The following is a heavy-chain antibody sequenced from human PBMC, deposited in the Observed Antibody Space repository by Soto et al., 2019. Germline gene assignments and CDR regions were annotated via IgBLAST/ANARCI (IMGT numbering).Heavy chain of an antibody. V-gene: IGHV3-23*01. D-gene: IGHD6-6*01. CDR3: AKAGGAARTVDYVDY. Sequence: RLSCAASGFTFNNYAINWVRQSPVKGLEWVSVISGSAGSTYYADSVKGRFTITRDNSKNTLYLQMSSLRAEDTAVYYCAKAGGAARTVDYVDYWGQGTLVTVSS. CDR2: ISGSAGST. J-gene: IGHJ4*02. CDR1: GFTFNNYA.